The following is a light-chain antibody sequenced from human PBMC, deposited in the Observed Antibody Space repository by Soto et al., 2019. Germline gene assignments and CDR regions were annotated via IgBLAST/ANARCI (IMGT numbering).Light chain of an antibody. CDR3: QQYNSYSWT. J-gene: IGKJ1*01. Sequence: DIQMTQSPSTLSAPVGDRVTNTCRASQSISSWLAWYQQKPGKAPKLLIYDASSLESGVPSRFSGSGSGTEFTLTISSLQPDDFATYYCQQYNSYSWTFGQGTKVDIK. V-gene: IGKV1-5*01. CDR2: DAS. CDR1: QSISSW.